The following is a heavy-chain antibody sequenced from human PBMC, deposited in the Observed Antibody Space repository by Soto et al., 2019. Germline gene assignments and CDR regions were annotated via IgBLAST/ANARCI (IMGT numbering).Heavy chain of an antibody. CDR2: IYHSGST. J-gene: IGHJ5*02. V-gene: IGHV4-30-2*01. D-gene: IGHD4-17*01. CDR3: ARGITVTTEDVWFDP. Sequence: QLQLQESGSGLVKPSQTLSLTCAVSGGSISSGGYSWSWIRQPPGKGLEWIGYIYHSGSTYYNPSLKSRVTISVDRSKNQFSLKLSSVTAADTAVYYCARGITVTTEDVWFDPWGQGTLVTVSS. CDR1: GGSISSGGYS.